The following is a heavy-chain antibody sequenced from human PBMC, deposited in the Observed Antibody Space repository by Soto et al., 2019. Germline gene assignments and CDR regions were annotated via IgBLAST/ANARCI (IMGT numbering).Heavy chain of an antibody. V-gene: IGHV3-30*18. Sequence: GGSLRLSCAASGFTFSSYGMHWVRQAPGKGLEWVAVISYDGSNKYYADSVKGRFTISRDNSKNTLYLQMNSLRAEDTAVYYCLKDWGYCSGGSCYLRVPGPYWGQGTLVTVSS. CDR2: ISYDGSNK. CDR1: GFTFSSYG. D-gene: IGHD2-15*01. J-gene: IGHJ4*02. CDR3: LKDWGYCSGGSCYLRVPGPY.